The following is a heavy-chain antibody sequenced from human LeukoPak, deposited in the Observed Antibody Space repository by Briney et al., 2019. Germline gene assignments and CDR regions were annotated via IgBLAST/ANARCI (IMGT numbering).Heavy chain of an antibody. V-gene: IGHV3-7*01. CDR3: ARGSTYYDSSGQVPFDY. J-gene: IGHJ4*02. D-gene: IGHD3-22*01. CDR1: GFMFSNSW. CDR2: IKEDGSEK. Sequence: GGSLRLSCAASGFMFSNSWMSWVRQAPGKGLEWVANIKEDGSEKYYVDSVKGRFTIFRDNAKDSMYLQMNSLRVEDTAVYHCARGSTYYDSSGQVPFDYWGQGTLVTVSS.